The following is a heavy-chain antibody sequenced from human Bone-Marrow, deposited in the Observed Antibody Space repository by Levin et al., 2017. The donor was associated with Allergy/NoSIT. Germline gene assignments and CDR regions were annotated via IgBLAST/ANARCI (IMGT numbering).Heavy chain of an antibody. CDR2: ITWNVGGT. CDR1: GFTFDDYA. D-gene: IGHD5/OR15-5a*01. V-gene: IGHV3-43D*04. J-gene: IGHJ4*02. CDR3: VKSYSVYDCLPDY. Sequence: GGSLRLSCAASGFTFDDYAMHWDRQVPGKGLEWVSHITWNVGGTYYADFVKGRFTISRDNSKSSLYLQMNSLRVEDTALYHCVKSYSVYDCLPDYWGQGTLVTVSS.